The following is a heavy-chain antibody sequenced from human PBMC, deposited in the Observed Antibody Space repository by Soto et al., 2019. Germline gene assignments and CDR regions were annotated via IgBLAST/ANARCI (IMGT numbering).Heavy chain of an antibody. J-gene: IGHJ5*02. V-gene: IGHV1-18*04. Sequence: QAQLVQSGAEVKKPGASVKVSCKASGYTLSNYGISWVRQAPGQGLEWMGWISPYNGNTNYAQKFQGRVTMTTDTSTSTAYMERRSLRTDETSVYYCARDRRWSVDSGGTGGVVVPWGQGTLVTVSS. D-gene: IGHD3-10*01. CDR1: GYTLSNYG. CDR3: ARDRRWSVDSGGTGGVVVP. CDR2: ISPYNGNT.